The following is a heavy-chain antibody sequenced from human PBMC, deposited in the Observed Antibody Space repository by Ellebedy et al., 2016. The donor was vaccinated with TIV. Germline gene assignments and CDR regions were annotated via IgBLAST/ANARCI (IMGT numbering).Heavy chain of an antibody. D-gene: IGHD2-15*01. CDR1: GFTFSSYW. J-gene: IGHJ4*02. Sequence: GESLKISCAASGFTFSSYWISWVRQAPGKGLEWVSAISGSGGSTYYADSVKGRFTISRDNAKNSLYLQMNSLRAEDTAVYYCARGGMSAYCSGGSCYDDFDYWGQGTLVTVSS. CDR3: ARGGMSAYCSGGSCYDDFDY. V-gene: IGHV3-23*01. CDR2: ISGSGGST.